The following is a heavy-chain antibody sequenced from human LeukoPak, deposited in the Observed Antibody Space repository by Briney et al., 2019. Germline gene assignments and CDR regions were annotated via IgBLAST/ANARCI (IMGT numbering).Heavy chain of an antibody. Sequence: GGSLRLSCAASGFTFSSYSMNWVRQAPGKGLEWVSSISSSSSYIYYADSVKGRFTISRDTSKNTLYLLMNSLRAEDTAVYYCAKVRAGQWSGAFDIWGQGTMVTVSS. D-gene: IGHD6-19*01. CDR2: ISSSSSYI. V-gene: IGHV3-21*04. CDR1: GFTFSSYS. CDR3: AKVRAGQWSGAFDI. J-gene: IGHJ3*02.